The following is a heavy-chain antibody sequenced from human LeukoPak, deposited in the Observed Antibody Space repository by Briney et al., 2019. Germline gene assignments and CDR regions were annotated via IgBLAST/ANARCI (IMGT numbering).Heavy chain of an antibody. Sequence: GGSLRLSCAASGFTFSSYAMSWVRQAPGKGLKWVSAISGSGGSTYYADSVKGRFTISRDNSKNTLYLQMNSLRAEDTAVYYCAKWARIVGIAVAGSSLTSDYWGQGTLVTVSS. J-gene: IGHJ4*02. CDR3: AKWARIVGIAVAGSSLTSDY. D-gene: IGHD6-19*01. CDR2: ISGSGGST. CDR1: GFTFSSYA. V-gene: IGHV3-23*01.